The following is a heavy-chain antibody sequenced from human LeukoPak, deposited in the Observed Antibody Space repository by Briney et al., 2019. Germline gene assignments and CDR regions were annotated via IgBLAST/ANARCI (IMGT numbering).Heavy chain of an antibody. Sequence: PGGSLRLSCAASGFTFDDYAMHWVRQAPGKGLEWVSGISWNSGSIGYADSVKGRFTISRDNAKNSLYLQMNSLRAEDTALYYCAKALRPGYQLLIYAFDIWGQGTMVTVSS. CDR3: AKALRPGYQLLIYAFDI. J-gene: IGHJ3*02. D-gene: IGHD2-2*01. CDR2: ISWNSGSI. CDR1: GFTFDDYA. V-gene: IGHV3-9*01.